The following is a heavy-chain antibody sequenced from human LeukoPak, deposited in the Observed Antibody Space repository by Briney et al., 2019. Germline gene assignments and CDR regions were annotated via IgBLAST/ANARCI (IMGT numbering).Heavy chain of an antibody. CDR3: ARSTGITGIRRSFDI. D-gene: IGHD1-20*01. Sequence: SETLSLTCTGSGGSISSYYWSWIRQPPGKGLEWIGYIYYSGSTNYNPSLKSRVTISVDTSKNQFSLKLSSVTAADTAVYYCARSTGITGIRRSFDIWGQGTMVTVSS. V-gene: IGHV4-59*01. CDR1: GGSISSYY. CDR2: IYYSGST. J-gene: IGHJ3*02.